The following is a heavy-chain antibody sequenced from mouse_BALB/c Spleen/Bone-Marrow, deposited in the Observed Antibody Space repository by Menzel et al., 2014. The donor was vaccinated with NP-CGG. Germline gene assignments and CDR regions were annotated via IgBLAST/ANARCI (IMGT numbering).Heavy chain of an antibody. Sequence: QVQLQQSGPGLVAPSQSLSITCTISGFSLTNHGVHWVRQPPGEGLEWLVVIWSDGSTTYNSALKSRLSISKDNSKSQVFLKMNSLQTDDTAMYYCARHRYYAMDYWGQGTSVTVSS. CDR2: IWSDGST. J-gene: IGHJ4*01. CDR3: ARHRYYAMDY. V-gene: IGHV2-6-1*01. CDR1: GFSLTNHG.